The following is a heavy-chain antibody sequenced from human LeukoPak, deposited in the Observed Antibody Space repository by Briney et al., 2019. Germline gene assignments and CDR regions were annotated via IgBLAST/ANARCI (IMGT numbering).Heavy chain of an antibody. CDR2: IYYSGST. D-gene: IGHD3-10*01. J-gene: IGHJ4*02. CDR1: GGSISSSSYY. CDR3: AINYYGSGSLLDY. Sequence: SESQYLTCPVSGGSISSSSYYWGWIRQPPGKGLEWIGSIYYSGSTYYNPSLKSRVTISVDTSKNQFSLKLSSVTAADTAVYYCAINYYGSGSLLDYWGQGTLVTVSS. V-gene: IGHV4-39*01.